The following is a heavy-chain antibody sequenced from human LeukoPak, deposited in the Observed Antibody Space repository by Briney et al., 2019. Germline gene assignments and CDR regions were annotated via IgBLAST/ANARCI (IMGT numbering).Heavy chain of an antibody. CDR3: ARHRPGPYDY. V-gene: IGHV4-59*08. Sequence: PSETLSLTCTISGGSINNYYWSWIRQPPGKGLEWIGYIYYSGSTTYNPSLKSRVTISVDTSKNQFPLSLSSVTAADTAVYYCARHRPGPYDYWGQGTLVTVSS. D-gene: IGHD6-6*01. CDR2: IYYSGST. J-gene: IGHJ4*02. CDR1: GGSINNYY.